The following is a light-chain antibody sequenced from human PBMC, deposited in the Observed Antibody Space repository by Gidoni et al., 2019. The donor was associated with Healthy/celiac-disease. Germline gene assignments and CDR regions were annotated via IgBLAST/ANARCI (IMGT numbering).Light chain of an antibody. J-gene: IGLJ2*01. Sequence: SDVGGYNYVSWYQQHPGKAPKLMIYEVSNRPSGVSNRFSGSKSGNTASLTISGLQAEDEADYYCSSYTSSSTLVVFGGGTKLTVL. V-gene: IGLV2-14*01. CDR3: SSYTSSSTLVV. CDR1: SDVGGYNY. CDR2: EVS.